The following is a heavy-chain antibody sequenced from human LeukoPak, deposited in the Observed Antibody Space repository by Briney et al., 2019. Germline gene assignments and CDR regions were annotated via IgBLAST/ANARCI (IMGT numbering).Heavy chain of an antibody. CDR1: GYPFTGYW. J-gene: IGHJ4*02. CDR2: ISPGDSDT. V-gene: IGHV5-51*01. CDR3: ARGRGATVITNFDY. D-gene: IGHD4-23*01. Sequence: GESLKISCKSSGYPFTGYWIGWVRQMPGKGLEWMGIISPGDSDTRYNPSFQGQVTMSADKSINTAYLQWGSLKASDTAMYYCARGRGATVITNFDYWGQGTLVTVSS.